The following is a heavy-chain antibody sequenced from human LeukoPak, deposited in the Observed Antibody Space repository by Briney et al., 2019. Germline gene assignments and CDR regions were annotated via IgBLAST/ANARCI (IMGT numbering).Heavy chain of an antibody. CDR1: GRFLFSYH. J-gene: IGHJ4*02. Sequence: SEPLSLTCTVSGRFLFSYHGSWIRQPPEKGLEWIGTIVNSGSTDYNPSLKSRVTISLDASKNQLSLQLCTVITADAAVYYYAYARTGWIYFDSWGQGTLVTVSS. CDR3: AYARTGWIYFDS. V-gene: IGHV4-59*01. D-gene: IGHD2-8*01. CDR2: IVNSGST.